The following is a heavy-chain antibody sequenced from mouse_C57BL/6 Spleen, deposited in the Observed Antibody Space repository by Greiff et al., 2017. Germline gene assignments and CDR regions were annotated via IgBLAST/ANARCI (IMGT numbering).Heavy chain of an antibody. CDR1: GYSFTGYY. Sequence: EVQLQESGPELVKPGASVKISCKASGYSFTGYYMNWVKQSPEKSLEWIGEINPSTGGTTYNQKFKAKATLTVDKSSSTAYMQLKSLTSEDSAVYYCARASAYDGYYWYFDVWGTGTTVTVSS. CDR2: INPSTGGT. D-gene: IGHD2-3*01. CDR3: ARASAYDGYYWYFDV. J-gene: IGHJ1*03. V-gene: IGHV1-42*01.